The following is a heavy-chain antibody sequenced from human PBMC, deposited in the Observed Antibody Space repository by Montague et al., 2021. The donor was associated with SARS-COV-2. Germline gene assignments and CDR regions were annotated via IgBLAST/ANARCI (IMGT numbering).Heavy chain of an antibody. D-gene: IGHD4-17*01. CDR1: GFTFSNHW. Sequence: SLRLSCAASGFTFSNHWMHWVHQPPGKGLVWVSSITTDATNTAYADSVKGRFTVSRDNAKNILYLQMNILRVEDTAVYYCARDNGAATPFDPCGQGTLVTVSS. V-gene: IGHV3-74*03. CDR2: ITTDATNT. CDR3: ARDNGAATPFDP. J-gene: IGHJ5*02.